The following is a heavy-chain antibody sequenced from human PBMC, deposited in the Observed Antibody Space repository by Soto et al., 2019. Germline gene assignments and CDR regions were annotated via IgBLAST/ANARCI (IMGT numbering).Heavy chain of an antibody. Sequence: GGSLRLSCAASGFTFTSHTMTWVRQAPGKGLEWVSSITYSSTYIYYADSVNGRFTISRDNANNSLYLQMNSLRAEDTAVYFCARDHSSGLYWGRGTLVTVSS. CDR3: ARDHSSGLY. D-gene: IGHD6-19*01. CDR1: GFTFTSHT. J-gene: IGHJ4*02. V-gene: IGHV3-21*01. CDR2: ITYSSTYI.